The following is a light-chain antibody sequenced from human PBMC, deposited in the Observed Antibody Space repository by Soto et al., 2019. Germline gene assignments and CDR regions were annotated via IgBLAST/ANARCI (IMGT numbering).Light chain of an antibody. J-gene: IGLJ2*01. V-gene: IGLV2-14*01. Sequence: QSALTQPASVSGSPGQSITISCSGTSSDIGSYDHVAWYQQFPGKSPKLMIYEVTNRPSGVSNRFSGSKSGNRASLTISGLQAEDEADYYCSSYTSSSTLVFGGGT. CDR1: SSDIGSYDH. CDR3: SSYTSSSTLV. CDR2: EVT.